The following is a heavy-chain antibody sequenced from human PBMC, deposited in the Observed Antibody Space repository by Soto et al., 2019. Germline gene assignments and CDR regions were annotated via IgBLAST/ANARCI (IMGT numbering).Heavy chain of an antibody. D-gene: IGHD1-26*01. Sequence: EVQLLESGGGLVQPGGSLRLSCAASGFTFSSYAMSWVRQAPGKGLEWVSAISGSGGSTYYADSVKGRFTISRDNSKNTLYLKMNSLRAEDTAVYYCAKGDSGSRREAARYYFDYWGQGTLVTVSS. J-gene: IGHJ4*02. CDR2: ISGSGGST. CDR1: GFTFSSYA. V-gene: IGHV3-23*01. CDR3: AKGDSGSRREAARYYFDY.